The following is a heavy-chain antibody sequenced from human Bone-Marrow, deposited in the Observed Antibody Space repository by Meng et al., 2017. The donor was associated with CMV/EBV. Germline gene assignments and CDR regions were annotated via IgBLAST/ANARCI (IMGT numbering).Heavy chain of an antibody. V-gene: IGHV1-2*02. J-gene: IGHJ6*01. CDR1: GYTFTGYY. D-gene: IGHD3-3*01. CDR2: INPNSGGT. Sequence: ASVKVSCKASGYTFTGYYMHWVRQAPGQGLEWMGWINPNSGGTNYAQKFQGRVTMTRDTSISTAYMELSRLRSDDTAVYYCAREYRQTYYDFWSGYFHYYGMDVWGQGTTVTGSS. CDR3: AREYRQTYYDFWSGYFHYYGMDV.